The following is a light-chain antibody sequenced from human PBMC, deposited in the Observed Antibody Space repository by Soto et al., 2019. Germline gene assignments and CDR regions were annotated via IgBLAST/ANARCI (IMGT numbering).Light chain of an antibody. Sequence: VLTQSPATLSLSPGKRATLSCRASESVDFHLAWYQQKPGQAPRLLIYDASVRATGTPARFSGSGSGTDFTLTISSLEPEDFALYYCQQYGSSPLTFGGGTKVGIK. CDR2: DAS. J-gene: IGKJ4*01. CDR3: QQYGSSPLT. CDR1: ESVDFH. V-gene: IGKV3-11*01.